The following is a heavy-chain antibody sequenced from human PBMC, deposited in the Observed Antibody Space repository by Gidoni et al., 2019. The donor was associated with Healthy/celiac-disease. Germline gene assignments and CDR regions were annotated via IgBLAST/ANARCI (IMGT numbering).Heavy chain of an antibody. CDR1: GFTFSSYE. CDR2: ISSSGSTI. Sequence: EVQLVASGGGLVQPGGSLRLSCAASGFTFSSYEMNWVRQAPGKGLEWVSYISSSGSTIYYADSVKGRFTISRDNAKNSLYLQMNSLRAEDTAVYYCAREGNSYGWFDPWGQGTLVTVSS. J-gene: IGHJ5*02. V-gene: IGHV3-48*03. D-gene: IGHD5-18*01. CDR3: AREGNSYGWFDP.